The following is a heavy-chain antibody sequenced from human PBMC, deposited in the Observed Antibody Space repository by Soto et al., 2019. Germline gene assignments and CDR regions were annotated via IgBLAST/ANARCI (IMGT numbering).Heavy chain of an antibody. Sequence: EVQLVESGGDLVKPGGSLRLSCAASGFIFSHAWFHWVRQPPGKGLELVGRVKNNGGATDYGASVKGRFTISRDDSNDTVYLQMSTLTTEHSAIYYCAADLVTADYRNNGFELWGQGTRVTVSS. D-gene: IGHD3-16*01. V-gene: IGHV3-15*07. CDR3: AADLVTADYRNNGFEL. CDR1: GFIFSHAW. J-gene: IGHJ5*02. CDR2: VKNNGGAT.